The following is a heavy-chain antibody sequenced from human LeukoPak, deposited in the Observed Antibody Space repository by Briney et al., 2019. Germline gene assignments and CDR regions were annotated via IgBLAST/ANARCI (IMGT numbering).Heavy chain of an antibody. J-gene: IGHJ4*02. D-gene: IGHD6-13*01. CDR2: ISSSSGTI. V-gene: IGHV3-48*01. CDR1: GFTFSSYW. CDR3: ARRLTASGKHYFDY. Sequence: PGGSLRLSCVASGFTFSSYWMSWVRQAPGKGLEWVSYISSSSGTIYYADSVQGRFTISRDNAKNSLYLQMNSLRAEDTAVYYCARRLTASGKHYFDYWGQGTLVTVSS.